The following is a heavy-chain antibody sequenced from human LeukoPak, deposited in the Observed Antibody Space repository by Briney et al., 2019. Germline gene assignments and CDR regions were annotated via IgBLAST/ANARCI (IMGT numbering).Heavy chain of an antibody. Sequence: GGSLRLSCATSGFTFSTYWMSWVRQAPGKGLEWVANIKQDGSEKYYVDSVKGRFTISRDNAKISLYLQMNSLRAEDTAVYYCANGDGFDYWGQGTLVTVSS. D-gene: IGHD5-24*01. CDR1: GFTFSTYW. V-gene: IGHV3-7*01. CDR2: IKQDGSEK. J-gene: IGHJ4*02. CDR3: ANGDGFDY.